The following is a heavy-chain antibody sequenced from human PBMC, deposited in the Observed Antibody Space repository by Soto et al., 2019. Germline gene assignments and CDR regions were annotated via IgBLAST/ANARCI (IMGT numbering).Heavy chain of an antibody. V-gene: IGHV3-74*01. CDR1: GFTFSSYW. J-gene: IGHJ4*02. CDR3: AKNPGYYYDSTGYHFDY. CDR2: INSDGSST. Sequence: GGSLRLSCAASGFTFSSYWMHWVRQAPGKGLVWVSRINSDGSSTSYADSVKGRFTISRDNSKNTLYLQMNSLRAEDTAVYYCAKNPGYYYDSTGYHFDYWGQGTLVTVSS. D-gene: IGHD3-22*01.